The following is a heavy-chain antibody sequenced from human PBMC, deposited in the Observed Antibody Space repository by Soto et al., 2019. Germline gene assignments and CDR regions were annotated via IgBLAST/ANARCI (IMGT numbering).Heavy chain of an antibody. J-gene: IGHJ4*02. CDR3: ARVAGIAAAGVNFDY. CDR2: INAGNGNT. V-gene: IGHV1-3*01. Sequence: ASVKVSCKASGYTFTSYAMHWARQAPGQRLEWMGWINAGNGNTKYSQKFQGRVTITRDTSASTAYMELSSLRSEDTAVYYCARVAGIAAAGVNFDYWGQGTLVTVSS. CDR1: GYTFTSYA. D-gene: IGHD6-13*01.